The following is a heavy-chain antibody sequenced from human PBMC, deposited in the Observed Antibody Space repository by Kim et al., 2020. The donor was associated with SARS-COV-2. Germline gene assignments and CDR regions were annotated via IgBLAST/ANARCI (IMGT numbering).Heavy chain of an antibody. CDR2: LSYDGSNQ. Sequence: GGSLRLSCAASGFTFGTFAMHWVRQAPGKGLEWVAVLSYDGSNQYYADSVKGRLSISRDNSKNTLYLQINSLRTEDTAVYYCARTDFWSGFKYDDYYYYYGMDVWGQGTTVIVSS. J-gene: IGHJ6*02. D-gene: IGHD3-3*01. CDR1: GFTFGTFA. V-gene: IGHV3-30*14. CDR3: ARTDFWSGFKYDDYYYYYGMDV.